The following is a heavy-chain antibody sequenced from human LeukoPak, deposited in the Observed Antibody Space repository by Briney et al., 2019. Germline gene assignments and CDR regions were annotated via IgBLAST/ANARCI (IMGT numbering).Heavy chain of an antibody. J-gene: IGHJ3*02. CDR2: ISYDGSNK. D-gene: IGHD1-26*01. CDR1: GFTFSSYA. Sequence: PGGSLRLSCAASGFTFSSYAMHWVRQAPGKGLEWVSVISYDGSNKYYTDSVRGRFTISRDNSKNTLYLQMISLRAEDTALYYCAKVWSVGAGLVSAFDIWGQGTMVTVSS. V-gene: IGHV3-30-3*01. CDR3: AKVWSVGAGLVSAFDI.